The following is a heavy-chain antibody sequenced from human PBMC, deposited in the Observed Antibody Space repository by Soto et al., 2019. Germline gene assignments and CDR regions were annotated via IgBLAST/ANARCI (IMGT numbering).Heavy chain of an antibody. Sequence: SETLSLTCTVSGGSISSYYWSWIRQPPGKGLEWIGYIYYSGSTNYNPSLKSRVTISVDTSKNQFSLKLSSVTAADTAVYYCARGSLSLGFLGWRDDAFDIWGQGTMVTVSS. V-gene: IGHV4-59*01. D-gene: IGHD3-3*01. J-gene: IGHJ3*02. CDR3: ARGSLSLGFLGWRDDAFDI. CDR2: IYYSGST. CDR1: GGSISSYY.